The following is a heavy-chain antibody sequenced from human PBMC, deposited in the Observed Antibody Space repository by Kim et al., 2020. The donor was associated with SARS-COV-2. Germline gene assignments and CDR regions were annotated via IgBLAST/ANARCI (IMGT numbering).Heavy chain of an antibody. CDR3: ARGVVVVPADYYYYGMDV. V-gene: IGHV4-61*02. CDR1: GGSISSGSYY. D-gene: IGHD2-2*01. J-gene: IGHJ6*02. Sequence: SETLSLTCTVSGGSISSGSYYWSWIRQPAGKGLEWIGRIYTSGSTNYNPSLKSRVTISVDTSKNQFSLKLSSVTAADTAVYYCARGVVVVPADYYYYGMDVWGQGTTVTVSS. CDR2: IYTSGST.